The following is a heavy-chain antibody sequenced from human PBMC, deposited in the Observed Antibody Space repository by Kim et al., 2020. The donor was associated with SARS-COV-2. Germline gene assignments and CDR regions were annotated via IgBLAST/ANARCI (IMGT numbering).Heavy chain of an antibody. J-gene: IGHJ6*02. Sequence: SETLSLTCTVAGGSISSSSYYWGWIRQPPGKWLEWIWSIYYSGSTYYNPFLKSRVNISVDTSKNQFSLKLSSVTAADTAVYYCARGGYSGYNAGFWSYYYGIDVWGQGTTVTVSS. CDR2: IYYSGST. D-gene: IGHD5-12*01. V-gene: IGHV4-39*07. CDR3: ARGGYSGYNAGFWSYYYGIDV. CDR1: GGSISSSSYY.